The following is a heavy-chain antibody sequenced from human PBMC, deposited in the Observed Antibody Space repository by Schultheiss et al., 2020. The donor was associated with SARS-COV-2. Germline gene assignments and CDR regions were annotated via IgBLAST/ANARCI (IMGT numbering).Heavy chain of an antibody. CDR2: ISASSAYI. CDR3: VRDRSWWTPYNCFDL. J-gene: IGHJ5*02. D-gene: IGHD2-15*01. CDR1: GFSFNAYS. V-gene: IGHV3-21*01. Sequence: GGSLRLSCATSGFSFNAYSMYWVRQAPGKGLEWVSSISASSAYIYYADSVKGRFTISRDNANNSLYLQMHSLRAEDTAVYYCVRDRSWWTPYNCFDLWGRGTLVTVSS.